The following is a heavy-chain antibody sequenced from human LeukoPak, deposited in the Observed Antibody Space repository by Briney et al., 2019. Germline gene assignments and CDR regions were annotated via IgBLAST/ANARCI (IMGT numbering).Heavy chain of an antibody. CDR1: GDSISTSIYY. CDR2: FHSSGNT. Sequence: PSETLSLTCTVSGDSISTSIYYWGWIRQPPGKGLEWIGTFHSSGNTYANPSLRSRVTISVDTSKNQFSLKLSSVTAADTAVYYCATDLFDYMDVWGKGTTVTVSS. J-gene: IGHJ6*03. D-gene: IGHD2-21*01. CDR3: ATDLFDYMDV. V-gene: IGHV4-39*02.